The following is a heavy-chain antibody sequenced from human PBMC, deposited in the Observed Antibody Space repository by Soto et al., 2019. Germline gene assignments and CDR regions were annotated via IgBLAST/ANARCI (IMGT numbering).Heavy chain of an antibody. V-gene: IGHV3-21*01. D-gene: IGHD3-10*01. CDR1: GFTFSSYN. CDR2: ISSSSSYI. Sequence: GGSLRLSCAASGFTFSSYNMNWVRQAPGKGLEWVSSISSSSSYIYYADSVKGRFTISRDNAKTSLYLQMNSLRAEDTALYYCASTRRDGYNSYYDYYGMDSWGQGTLVTVSS. J-gene: IGHJ4*02. CDR3: ASTRRDGYNSYYDYYGMDS.